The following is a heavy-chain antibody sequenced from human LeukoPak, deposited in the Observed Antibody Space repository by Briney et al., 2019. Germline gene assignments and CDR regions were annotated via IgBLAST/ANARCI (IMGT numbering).Heavy chain of an antibody. J-gene: IGHJ4*02. D-gene: IGHD5-24*01. CDR2: IGISSGNT. CDR1: GFRSSDYS. V-gene: IGHV3-48*01. Sequence: QPGGSLRLSCAASGFRSSDYSMNWVRQAPGKGLEWISYIGISSGNTKYADSVKGRFTISGDKARNSLYLQMNSLRVEDTAVYYCARDYKYAFDNWGQGTLVTVSS. CDR3: ARDYKYAFDN.